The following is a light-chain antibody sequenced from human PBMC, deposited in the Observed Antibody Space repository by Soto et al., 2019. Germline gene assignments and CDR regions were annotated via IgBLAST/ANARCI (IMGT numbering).Light chain of an antibody. J-gene: IGKJ1*01. CDR1: ESITNR. Sequence: DIQMTQSPSTLSASVGDRVTMTCRASESITNRLAWYQQKPGKAPKVLIYDASNLQSGVPSRFSGSGFGIEFILTISSRQPDDFATYPRQHYGGLWTFGQGTKVDIK. CDR3: QHYGGLWT. V-gene: IGKV1-5*01. CDR2: DAS.